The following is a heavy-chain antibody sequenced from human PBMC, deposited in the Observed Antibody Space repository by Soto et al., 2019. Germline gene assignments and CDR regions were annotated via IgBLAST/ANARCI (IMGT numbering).Heavy chain of an antibody. J-gene: IGHJ4*02. D-gene: IGHD3-22*01. Sequence: PSETLSLACTVSGDSISSTSYYWGWIRQPPGKGLEWIGSIYYSGSTYYNPSLKSRVTISVDTSKNQFPLKLSSVTAADTAVYYCARHDSRGGVEADFDYWGQGTLVTVSS. CDR1: GDSISSTSYY. CDR3: ARHDSRGGVEADFDY. V-gene: IGHV4-39*01. CDR2: IYYSGST.